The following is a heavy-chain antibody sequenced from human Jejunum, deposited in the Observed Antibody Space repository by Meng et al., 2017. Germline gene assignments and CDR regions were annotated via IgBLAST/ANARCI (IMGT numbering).Heavy chain of an antibody. Sequence: GESLKISCVASGFSFTSYLMTWVRQAPGKGLEWVANINPDAVVTAYAASVKGRFTMSRDNSQNSFYLQMNSLRVEDTAVYYCVRDPNHGDPGVRDYWGQGKLVNGAS. CDR2: INPDAVVT. CDR1: GFSFTSYL. V-gene: IGHV3-7*01. CDR3: VRDPNHGDPGVRDY. J-gene: IGHJ4*02. D-gene: IGHD4-17*01.